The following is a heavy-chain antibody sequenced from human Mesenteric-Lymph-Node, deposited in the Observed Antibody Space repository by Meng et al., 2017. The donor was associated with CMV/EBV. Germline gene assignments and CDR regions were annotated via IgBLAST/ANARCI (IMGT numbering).Heavy chain of an antibody. D-gene: IGHD3-10*01. CDR3: TRGSSNTYYFGSGSYGGVYYYGMDV. V-gene: IGHV3-30*02. CDR2: IRHDGSNE. CDR1: GFSFSSYG. J-gene: IGHJ6*02. Sequence: GESLKISCAASGFSFSSYGMYWVRQAPGKGLEWVTFIRHDGSNEKYVDSVKGRFTISRDNSKNTLYLQMNSLTTEDTAVYYCTRGSSNTYYFGSGSYGGVYYYGMDVWGQGTAVTVSS.